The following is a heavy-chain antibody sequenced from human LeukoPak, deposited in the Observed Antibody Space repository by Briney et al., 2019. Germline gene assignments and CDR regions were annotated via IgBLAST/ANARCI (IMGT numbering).Heavy chain of an antibody. CDR1: GGSFSGYY. Sequence: PSETLSLTCAVYGGSFSGYYWSWIRQPPGKGLEWIGEINHSGSTNYNPSLKSRVTISVDMSKNQFSLKLSSVTAADTAVYYCARAVVVTAYDFWGQGTLVTVSS. D-gene: IGHD2-21*02. J-gene: IGHJ4*02. CDR2: INHSGST. V-gene: IGHV4-34*01. CDR3: ARAVVVTAYDF.